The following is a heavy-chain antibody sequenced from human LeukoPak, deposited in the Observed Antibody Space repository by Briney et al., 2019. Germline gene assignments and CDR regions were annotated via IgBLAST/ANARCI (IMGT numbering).Heavy chain of an antibody. Sequence: PSETLSITCTVSGGSISSGGYYWSWIRQHPGKGLEWIGYIYYSGSTYYNPSLKSRVTISVDTSKNQFSLKLSSVTAADTAVYYCARGYSSGWYATDFDYWGQGTLVTVSS. J-gene: IGHJ4*02. CDR3: ARGYSSGWYATDFDY. CDR2: IYYSGST. V-gene: IGHV4-31*03. CDR1: GGSISSGGYY. D-gene: IGHD6-19*01.